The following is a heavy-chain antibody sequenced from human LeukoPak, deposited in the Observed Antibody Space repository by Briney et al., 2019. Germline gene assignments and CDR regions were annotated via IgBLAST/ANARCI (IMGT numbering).Heavy chain of an antibody. D-gene: IGHD6-13*01. CDR1: GFTFSSYS. CDR2: ISSSSSYI. CDR3: ARDSSSWYYFDY. Sequence: GGYLRLYCAASGFTFSSYSMNWVRQAPGKGLEWVSSISSSSSYIYYADSVKGRFTISRDNAKNSLYLQMNSLRAEDTAVYYCARDSSSWYYFDYWGQGTLVTVSS. V-gene: IGHV3-21*01. J-gene: IGHJ4*02.